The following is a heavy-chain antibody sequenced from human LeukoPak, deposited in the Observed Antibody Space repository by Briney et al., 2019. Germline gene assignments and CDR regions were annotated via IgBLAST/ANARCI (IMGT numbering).Heavy chain of an antibody. CDR2: ISYDGSNK. J-gene: IGHJ4*02. Sequence: GGSLRLSCSASGFTFSNHAMHWVRQAPGKGLEWVAVISYDGSNKYYADSVKGRFTISRDNSKNTLYLQMNSLRAEDTAVYYCATLPEYYYDSSGYPDYWGQGTLVTVSS. V-gene: IGHV3-30-3*01. CDR3: ATLPEYYYDSSGYPDY. D-gene: IGHD3-22*01. CDR1: GFTFSNHA.